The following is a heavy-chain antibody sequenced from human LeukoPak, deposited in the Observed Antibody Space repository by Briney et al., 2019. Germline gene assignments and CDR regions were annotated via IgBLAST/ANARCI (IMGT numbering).Heavy chain of an antibody. CDR1: GYTFTSYG. J-gene: IGHJ6*03. CDR3: ARDISYYDFWSGDLGYYYMDV. CDR2: ISAYNGNT. V-gene: IGHV1-18*01. D-gene: IGHD3-3*01. Sequence: ASVKVSCKASGYTFTSYGISWVRQAPGQGLEWMGWISAYNGNTNYAQKLQGRVTMTTDTSTSTAYMELRSLRSDDTAVYYCARDISYYDFWSGDLGYYYMDVWGEGTTVTVSS.